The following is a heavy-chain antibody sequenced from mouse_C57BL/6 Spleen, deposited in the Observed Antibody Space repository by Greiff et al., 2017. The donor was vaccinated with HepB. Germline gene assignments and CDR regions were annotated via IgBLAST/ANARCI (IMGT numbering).Heavy chain of an antibody. Sequence: PGQGLEWIGMIHPNSGSTNYNEKFKSKATLTVDKSSSTAYMQLSSLTSEDSAVYYCARLDTTDPFDYWGQGTTLTVSS. J-gene: IGHJ2*01. V-gene: IGHV1-64*01. D-gene: IGHD1-1*01. CDR3: ARLDTTDPFDY. CDR2: IHPNSGST.